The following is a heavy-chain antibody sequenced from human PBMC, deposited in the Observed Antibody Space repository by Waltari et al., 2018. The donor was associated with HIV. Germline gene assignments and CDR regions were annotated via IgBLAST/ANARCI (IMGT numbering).Heavy chain of an antibody. D-gene: IGHD5-18*01. CDR2: ISGSGGST. CDR1: GFTFSSYA. J-gene: IGHJ4*02. CDR3: ALHRDTAKYYFDY. V-gene: IGHV3-23*01. Sequence: EVQLLESGGGLVQPGGSLRLSCAASGFTFSSYAMSWVRQAPGKGLEWVSAISGSGGSTYYADPVKGRFTISRDNSKNTLYLQMNSLRAEDTAVYYCALHRDTAKYYFDYWGQGTLVTVSS.